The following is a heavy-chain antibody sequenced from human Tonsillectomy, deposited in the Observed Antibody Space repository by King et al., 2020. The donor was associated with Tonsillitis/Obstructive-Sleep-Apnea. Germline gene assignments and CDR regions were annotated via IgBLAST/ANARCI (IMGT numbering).Heavy chain of an antibody. V-gene: IGHV3-15*01. CDR1: GFTFSNAW. Sequence: VQLVESGGGLAKPGESLRLSCAASGFTFSNAWMSWVRQAPGKGREWVGRIKSKIDGGTIDYAVPVKGRFTSSRDDSKNTLYLQMNSLKSEDTAVYYCTTDRWFDPWGQGTLVTVSS. CDR3: TTDRWFDP. CDR2: IKSKIDGGTI. J-gene: IGHJ5*02.